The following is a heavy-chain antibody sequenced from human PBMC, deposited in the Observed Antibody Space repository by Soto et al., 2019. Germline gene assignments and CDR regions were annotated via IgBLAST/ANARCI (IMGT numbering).Heavy chain of an antibody. CDR3: ASGSGRELPNLVWYFQH. CDR2: IIPIFGTA. CDR1: GGTFSSYA. V-gene: IGHV1-69*13. D-gene: IGHD1-26*01. Sequence: GASVKVSCKASGGTFSSYAISWVRQAPGQGLEWMGGIIPIFGTANYAQKFQGRVTITADESTSTAYMELSSLRSEDTAVYYCASGSGRELPNLVWYFQHCGQGTLVTVSS. J-gene: IGHJ1*01.